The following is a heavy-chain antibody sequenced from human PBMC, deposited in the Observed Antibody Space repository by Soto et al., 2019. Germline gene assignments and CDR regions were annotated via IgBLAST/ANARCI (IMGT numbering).Heavy chain of an antibody. CDR3: ARGSSSSGRGDY. D-gene: IGHD6-6*01. CDR2: INHSGST. Sequence: SGTLSLTCAVYGGTFSGYDWSWIRQPPGKGLEWIGEINHSGSTNYTPSLKSRVTISVDTSKNQFSLKLSSVTAADTAVYYCARGSSSSGRGDYWGQGTLVTVSS. J-gene: IGHJ4*02. V-gene: IGHV4-34*01. CDR1: GGTFSGYD.